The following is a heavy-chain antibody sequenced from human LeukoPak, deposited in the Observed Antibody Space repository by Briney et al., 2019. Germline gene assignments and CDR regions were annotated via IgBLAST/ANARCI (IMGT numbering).Heavy chain of an antibody. V-gene: IGHV4-39*07. CDR2: IYYSGST. D-gene: IGHD3-22*01. CDR3: ARGLPPYYEGPRADAFDI. J-gene: IGHJ3*02. CDR1: GGSISSSSYY. Sequence: SETLSLTCTVSGGSISSSSYYWGWIRQPPGKGLEWIGSIYYSGSTYYNPSLKSRVTISVDRSKNQFSLKLSSVTAADTAVYYCARGLPPYYEGPRADAFDIWGQGTMVTVSS.